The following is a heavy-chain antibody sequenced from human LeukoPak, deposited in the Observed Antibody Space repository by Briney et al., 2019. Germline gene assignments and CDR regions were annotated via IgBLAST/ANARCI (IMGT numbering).Heavy chain of an antibody. CDR3: ATLNGPLFEF. J-gene: IGHJ4*02. V-gene: IGHV3-7*01. CDR2: IHQHGNEK. Sequence: GGSLRLSCAASGFTFSNYWMSWVRQAPGKGLEWVASIHQHGNEKYFVDSVRGRFTISRDNAKNSLYLQMSSLRAEDTAVYYCATLNGPLFEFWGQGTLVTVSS. D-gene: IGHD2-8*01. CDR1: GFTFSNYW.